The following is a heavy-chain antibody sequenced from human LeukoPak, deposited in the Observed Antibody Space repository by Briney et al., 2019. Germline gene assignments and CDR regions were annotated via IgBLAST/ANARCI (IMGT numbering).Heavy chain of an antibody. V-gene: IGHV4-39*07. CDR1: GGSISSSYY. D-gene: IGHD3-16*01. CDR2: KYYRGST. Sequence: SETLSLTCTVSGGSISSSYYWGWIRQPPGKGLEWIGNKYYRGSTYYNPSLKSRVTISVDTSKNQFSLNLTSVTAADTAVYYCARIAGGLYFYYYYMDVWGKGTTVTVSS. J-gene: IGHJ6*03. CDR3: ARIAGGLYFYYYYMDV.